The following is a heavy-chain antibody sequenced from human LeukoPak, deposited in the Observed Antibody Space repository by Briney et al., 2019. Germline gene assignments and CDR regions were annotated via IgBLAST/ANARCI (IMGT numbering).Heavy chain of an antibody. D-gene: IGHD3-3*01. J-gene: IGHJ6*02. CDR2: IIPILGIA. CDR1: GGTFSSYA. V-gene: IGHV1-69*04. CDR3: ARSFAIFGVVSPYYYYGMDV. Sequence: SVKVSCKASGGTFSSYAISWVRQAPGQGLEWMGRIIPILGIANYAQKFQGRVTITADKSTSTAYMELSSLRSEDTAVYYCARSFAIFGVVSPYYYYGMDVWGQGTTVTVSS.